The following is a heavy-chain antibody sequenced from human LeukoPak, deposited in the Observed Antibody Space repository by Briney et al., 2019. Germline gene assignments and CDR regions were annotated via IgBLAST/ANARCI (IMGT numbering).Heavy chain of an antibody. Sequence: PGGSLRLSCAASGFTFSSYTMNWVRQAPGKGLYWVHYISISSSYIYYADSVKGRFTISRDNAENSLYLQMNSLRAEDTAVYYCARGSEGYCSGGGCYYGMGVWGQGTTVTVSS. J-gene: IGHJ6*01. V-gene: IGHV3-21*01. CDR3: ARGSEGYCSGGGCYYGMGV. D-gene: IGHD2-15*01. CDR1: GFTFSSYT. CDR2: ISISSSYI.